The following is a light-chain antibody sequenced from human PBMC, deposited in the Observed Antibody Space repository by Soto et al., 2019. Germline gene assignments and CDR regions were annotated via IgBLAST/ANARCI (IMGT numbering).Light chain of an antibody. V-gene: IGKV1-5*01. Sequence: DIQMTQSPSTLSASIGDRVTITCRASQSINNWLAWYQQKPGKAPKLLIFDGFNLESGVPFRFSGSGFGTEFTLTISRLQPDDSATYYCQQYKRYPLTFGGGTKVEIK. CDR3: QQYKRYPLT. J-gene: IGKJ4*01. CDR2: DGF. CDR1: QSINNW.